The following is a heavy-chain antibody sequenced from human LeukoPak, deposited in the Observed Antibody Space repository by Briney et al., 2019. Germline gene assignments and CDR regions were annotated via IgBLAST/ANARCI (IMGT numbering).Heavy chain of an antibody. Sequence: PGGSLRLSCAASGFSFDYTWMNWVRQAPGKGLEWVSRIKSKTDGGTTEYAAPVNGRFFISRDDSENTLYLQMNSLKIEDTAIYYCTKGFGTYDSSDFDSWGQGTLVTVSS. CDR3: TKGFGTYDSSDFDS. CDR2: IKSKTDGGTT. D-gene: IGHD3-22*01. V-gene: IGHV3-15*07. CDR1: GFSFDYTW. J-gene: IGHJ4*02.